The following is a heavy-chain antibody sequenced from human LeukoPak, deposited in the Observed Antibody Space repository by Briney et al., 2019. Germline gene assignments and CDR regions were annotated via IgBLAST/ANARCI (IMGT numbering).Heavy chain of an antibody. CDR2: INHSGST. Sequence: TETLSLTCAVYGGSFSGYYWSWIRQPPGKGLEWIGEINHSGSTNYNPSLKSRVTISVDTSKNQFSLKLSSVTAADTAVYYCARVRLQGEGPPETDRDGYNYIPEFDYWGQGTLVTVSS. D-gene: IGHD5-24*01. V-gene: IGHV4-34*01. J-gene: IGHJ4*02. CDR1: GGSFSGYY. CDR3: ARVRLQGEGPPETDRDGYNYIPEFDY.